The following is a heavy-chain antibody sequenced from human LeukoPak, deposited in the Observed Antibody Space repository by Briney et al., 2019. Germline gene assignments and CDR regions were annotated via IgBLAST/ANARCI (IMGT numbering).Heavy chain of an antibody. V-gene: IGHV1-18*01. CDR3: ASGYNWNDGSHFDY. CDR1: GYTFTTYG. J-gene: IGHJ4*02. Sequence: ASVKVSCKASGYTFTTYGINWVRQAPGQGLEWMGWISGYNGNTNYAQKLQGRVTMTTDTSTSTAYMELRSLRSDDTAVYYCASGYNWNDGSHFDYWGQGTPVTVSS. D-gene: IGHD1-1*01. CDR2: ISGYNGNT.